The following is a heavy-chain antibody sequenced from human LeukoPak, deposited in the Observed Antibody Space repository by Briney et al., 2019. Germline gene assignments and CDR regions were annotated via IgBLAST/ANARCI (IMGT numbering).Heavy chain of an antibody. D-gene: IGHD2-2*01. CDR3: AIQVVNDAFDI. CDR1: GGSITSRSYF. CDR2: INYAGNS. Sequence: PSETLSLTCTVSGGSITSRSYFWGWIRQPPGKGLEWIGSINYAGNSFYNPSLRSRVTISADTSKNQFSLKLSSVTAADTAVYYCAIQVVNDAFDIWGQGTMVTVSS. V-gene: IGHV4-39*01. J-gene: IGHJ3*02.